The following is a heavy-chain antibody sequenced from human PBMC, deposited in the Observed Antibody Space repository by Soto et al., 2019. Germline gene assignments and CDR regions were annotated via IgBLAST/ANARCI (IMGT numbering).Heavy chain of an antibody. CDR2: TDNDGSFT. Sequence: PGGSLRLSCIASGFTFSTYWMHWVRQTSEKGLVWVSHTDNDGSFTTYADSVKGRFTISRDNAKNTLYLQMNSLRAEDTAVYYCARVHSSSYHYFDYWGQGTLVTVSS. CDR3: ARVHSSSYHYFDY. J-gene: IGHJ4*02. CDR1: GFTFSTYW. V-gene: IGHV3-74*01. D-gene: IGHD6-13*01.